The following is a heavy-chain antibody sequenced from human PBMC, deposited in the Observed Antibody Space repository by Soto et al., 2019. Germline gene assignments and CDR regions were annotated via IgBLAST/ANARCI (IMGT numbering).Heavy chain of an antibody. J-gene: IGHJ4*02. CDR1: GFTFSSYG. CDR3: ARRDPNSYYFDY. Sequence: PGGSLRLSCAASGFTFSSYGMHWVRQAPGKGLEWVAVIWYDGSNKYYADSVKGRFTISRDNSKNTLYLQMNSLRAEDTAVYYCARRDPNSYYFDYWGQGTLVTVSS. V-gene: IGHV3-33*01. CDR2: IWYDGSNK. D-gene: IGHD1-7*01.